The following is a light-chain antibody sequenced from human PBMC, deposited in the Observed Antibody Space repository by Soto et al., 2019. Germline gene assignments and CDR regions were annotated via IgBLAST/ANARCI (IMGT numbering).Light chain of an antibody. CDR3: QQLMSYPIT. CDR1: QGISSY. J-gene: IGKJ5*01. V-gene: IGKV1-9*01. Sequence: DIQLTQSPSVLSASVGGRVTITCRASQGISSYLAWYQQKPRKAPEVLIFGASTLQSGVPSRFSGSGSGTEFTLTISSLQPEDFATYYCQQLMSYPITCGQGTRLEIK. CDR2: GAS.